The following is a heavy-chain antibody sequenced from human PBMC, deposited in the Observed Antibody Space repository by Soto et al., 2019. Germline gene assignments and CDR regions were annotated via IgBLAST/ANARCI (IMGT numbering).Heavy chain of an antibody. CDR2: IYYAGST. V-gene: IGHV4-59*01. CDR1: DGSMISYY. J-gene: IGHJ4*02. Sequence: SVPLSVTCTVADGSMISYYWSWIRQPPGRGLEWIGFIYYAGSTKYNPSLNSRVTISVDTAVYYCARDRNPYYEDKSGFYFAEYWGQGTPVTVSS. D-gene: IGHD3-22*01. CDR3: EY.